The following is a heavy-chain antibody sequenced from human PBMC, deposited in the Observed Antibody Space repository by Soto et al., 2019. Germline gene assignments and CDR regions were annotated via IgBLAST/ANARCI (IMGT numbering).Heavy chain of an antibody. Sequence: PSQTLSLTCAISGDSVSSNSAAWNWIRQSPSRGLEWLGRTYYRSRWYNDYAVSVKSRITVNPDTSKNQFSLHLNSVTPEDTAVYYFAGTTSLQWYYMDVSDKATTVTVS. CDR2: TYYRSRWYN. V-gene: IGHV6-1*01. D-gene: IGHD1-7*01. CDR3: AGTTSLQWYYMDV. CDR1: GDSVSSNSAA. J-gene: IGHJ6*03.